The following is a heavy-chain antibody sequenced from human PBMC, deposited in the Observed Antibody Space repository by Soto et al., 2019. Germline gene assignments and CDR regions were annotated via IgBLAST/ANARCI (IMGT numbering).Heavy chain of an antibody. D-gene: IGHD2-15*01. J-gene: IGHJ5*02. CDR2: MFYRRNS. V-gene: IGHV4-39*01. CDR1: GGSISSSSSY. CDR3: ARHLVVGDTTYNWFDL. Sequence: PSETLSLTCSVSGGSISSSSSYWGWIRQVPGKGLEWIGSMFYRRNSYYNPSPRSRVTMYVDSSKNQFSLKLRSVTAADTAVYYCARHLVVGDTTYNWFDLWGQGTLVTVSS.